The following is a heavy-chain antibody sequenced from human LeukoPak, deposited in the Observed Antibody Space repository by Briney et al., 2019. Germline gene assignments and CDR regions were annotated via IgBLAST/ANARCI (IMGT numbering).Heavy chain of an antibody. CDR1: GFSFNSHS. V-gene: IGHV3-23*01. D-gene: IGHD6-13*01. J-gene: IGHJ4*02. CDR2: ISGSGGST. CDR3: AKTGGIAASH. Sequence: GGSLRLSCAASGFSFNSHSMTWVRQAPGKGLEWVSAISGSGGSTYYADSVKGRFTISRDNSKNTLYLQMNSLRAEDTAVYFCAKTGGIAASHWGQGTLVTVSS.